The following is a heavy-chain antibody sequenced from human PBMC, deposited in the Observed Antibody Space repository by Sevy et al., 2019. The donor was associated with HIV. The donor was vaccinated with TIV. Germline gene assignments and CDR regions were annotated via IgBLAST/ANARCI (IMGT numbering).Heavy chain of an antibody. V-gene: IGHV1-18*01. CDR3: ARDYGGNPHYYYYGVDV. D-gene: IGHD4-17*01. J-gene: IGHJ6*02. CDR2: ISAYNGNT. CDR1: GYVFSNYA. Sequence: ASVKVSCKASGYVFSNYAMTWVRQAPGQGLEWMGRISAYNGNTKYSQKFQGRVTLTTDTSTNTAYMDLRSLRSDDTAVYYCARDYGGNPHYYYYGVDVWDQGTTVTVSS.